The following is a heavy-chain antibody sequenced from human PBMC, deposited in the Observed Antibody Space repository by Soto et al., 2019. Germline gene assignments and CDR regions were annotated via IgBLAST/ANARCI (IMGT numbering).Heavy chain of an antibody. V-gene: IGHV1-24*01. D-gene: IGHD6-13*01. CDR1: GYTLTELS. CDR3: ATGPKQLVRFYDY. Sequence: ASVKVSCKVSGYTLTELSMHWVRQAPGKGLEWMGGFDPEDGETIYAQKFQGRVTVTEDTSTDTAYMELSSLRSEDTAVYYCATGPKQLVRFYDYWGQGTLVTVSS. CDR2: FDPEDGET. J-gene: IGHJ4*02.